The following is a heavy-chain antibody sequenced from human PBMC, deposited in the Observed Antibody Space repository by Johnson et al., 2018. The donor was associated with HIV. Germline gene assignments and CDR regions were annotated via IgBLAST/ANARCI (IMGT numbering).Heavy chain of an antibody. Sequence: QVQLMESGGGVVQPGRSLRLSCAASGFIFSSYAMHWVRQAPGKGLEWVAVISYDGSNKYYADSVKGRFTISRDNAKNSLYLQMNSLRAEDTAVYYCARVLWDYGEEDAFDIWGQGTMVTVSS. J-gene: IGHJ3*02. CDR1: GFIFSSYA. CDR2: ISYDGSNK. D-gene: IGHD4-17*01. V-gene: IGHV3-30-3*01. CDR3: ARVLWDYGEEDAFDI.